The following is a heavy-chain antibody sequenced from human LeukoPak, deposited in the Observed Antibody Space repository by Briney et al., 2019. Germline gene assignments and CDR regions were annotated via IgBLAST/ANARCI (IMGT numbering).Heavy chain of an antibody. D-gene: IGHD3/OR15-3a*01. CDR3: ARDNGLFQH. J-gene: IGHJ1*01. V-gene: IGHV3-7*03. Sequence: GSLRLSCAASGFTFSSCWMTWVRQAPGKGLEWVANIKQDGSEKYYVESVKGRFTISRDNSKNTLYLRMNSLRAEDTAVYYCARDNGLFQHWGQGTLVTVSS. CDR1: GFTFSSCW. CDR2: IKQDGSEK.